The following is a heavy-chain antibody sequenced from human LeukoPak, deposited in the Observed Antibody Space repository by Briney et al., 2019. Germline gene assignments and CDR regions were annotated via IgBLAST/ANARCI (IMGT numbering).Heavy chain of an antibody. CDR2: ISSTGITT. J-gene: IGHJ6*04. CDR3: AELGITMIGGV. D-gene: IGHD3-10*02. Sequence: GGSLRLSCAASGFIFTPYEMNWVRQAPGKGLEWVSYISSTGITTYYADSVKGRFTISRDNAKNSLYLQMNSLRAGDTAVYYCAELGITMIGGVWGKGTTVTISS. CDR1: GFIFTPYE. V-gene: IGHV3-48*03.